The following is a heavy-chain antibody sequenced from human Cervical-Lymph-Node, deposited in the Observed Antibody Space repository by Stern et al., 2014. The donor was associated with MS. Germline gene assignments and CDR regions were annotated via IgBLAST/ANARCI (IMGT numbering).Heavy chain of an antibody. CDR1: GDSIISSSW. CDR2: VFHRGTT. Sequence: VQLQESGPGLVKPSGTLSLTCGVSGDSIISSSWWTWVRQPPGKGLEWIGEVFHRGTTHYNPSLESRVTISADISKNQFSLTLRSVTAADTATYYCATLHGAFYYLQYWGQGTLVTVSS. D-gene: IGHD2-21*02. CDR3: ATLHGAFYYLQY. V-gene: IGHV4-4*02. J-gene: IGHJ1*01.